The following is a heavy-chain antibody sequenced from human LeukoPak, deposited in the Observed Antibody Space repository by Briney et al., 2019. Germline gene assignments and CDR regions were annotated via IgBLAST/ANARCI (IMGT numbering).Heavy chain of an antibody. Sequence: SQTLSLTCAVSGGSISSGGYSWSWIRQPPGKGLEWIGYIYHSGSTYYNPSLKSRVTISVDRSKNQFSLKLSSVTAADTAVYYCARDLADDSSGYYYGSISYGMDVWGQGTTVTVSS. CDR3: ARDLADDSSGYYYGSISYGMDV. J-gene: IGHJ6*02. CDR2: IYHSGST. D-gene: IGHD3-22*01. V-gene: IGHV4-30-2*01. CDR1: GGSISSGGYS.